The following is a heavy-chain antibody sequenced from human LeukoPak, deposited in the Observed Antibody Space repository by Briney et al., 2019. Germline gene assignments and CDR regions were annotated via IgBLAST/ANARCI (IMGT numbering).Heavy chain of an antibody. CDR2: IYYSGST. V-gene: IGHV4-59*01. CDR3: ARVVTLRRYYYYYYMDV. D-gene: IGHD2-21*01. Sequence: SETLSLACTVSGGSISSYYWSWIRQPPGKGLEWIGYIYYSGSTNYNPSLKSRVTISVDTSKNQFSLKLSSVTAADTAVYYCARVVTLRRYYYYYYMDVWGKGTTVTVSS. J-gene: IGHJ6*03. CDR1: GGSISSYY.